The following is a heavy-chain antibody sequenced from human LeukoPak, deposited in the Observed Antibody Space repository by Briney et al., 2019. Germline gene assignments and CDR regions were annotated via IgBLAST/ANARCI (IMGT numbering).Heavy chain of an antibody. CDR1: GLTFSTSG. J-gene: IGHJ4*02. V-gene: IGHV3-21*06. CDR3: ATETNGRHYDY. D-gene: IGHD1-14*01. CDR2: IGPTGSDR. Sequence: KPGGSLRLXCTASGLTFSTSGFNWVRQAPGKGLEWVASIGPTGSDRYHADSIKGRFTISRDNANNFLYLQMNSLRAEDTAVYYCATETNGRHYDYWGQGTLLTVSS.